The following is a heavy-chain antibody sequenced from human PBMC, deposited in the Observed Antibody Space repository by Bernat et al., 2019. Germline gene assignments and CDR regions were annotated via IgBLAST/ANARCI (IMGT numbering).Heavy chain of an antibody. CDR2: IIPIFGTA. CDR1: GGTFSSYA. J-gene: IGHJ3*02. Sequence: QVQLVQSGAVVKKPGSSVKVSCKASGGTFSSYAISWVRQAPGQGLEWMGGIIPIFGTANYAQKFQGRFTITADKSTSTAYMELSSLRSEDTAVDYCAKDYGDYAGAFDIWGQGTMVTVSS. CDR3: AKDYGDYAGAFDI. V-gene: IGHV1-69*06. D-gene: IGHD4-17*01.